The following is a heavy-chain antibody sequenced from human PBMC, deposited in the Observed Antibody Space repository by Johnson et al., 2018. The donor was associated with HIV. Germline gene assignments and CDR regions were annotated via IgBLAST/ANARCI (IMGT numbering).Heavy chain of an antibody. V-gene: IGHV3-30*03. J-gene: IGHJ3*02. Sequence: QVQLVESGGGLVQPGGSLRLSCAASGFTFSSYAMSWVRQVTGKGLEWVAVISYDGSNRYSADSVKGRFTISRDNSKNTLYLLMNSLRAEDTAVYYCARGGYSWSYWGPGALDIWGQGTMVTVSS. D-gene: IGHD1-26*01. CDR1: GFTFSSYA. CDR3: ARGGYSWSYWGPGALDI. CDR2: ISYDGSNR.